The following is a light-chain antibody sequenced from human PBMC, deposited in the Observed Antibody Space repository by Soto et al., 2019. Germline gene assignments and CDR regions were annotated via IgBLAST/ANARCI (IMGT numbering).Light chain of an antibody. J-gene: IGLJ1*01. CDR1: SSDVGGYDF. CDR2: EVT. Sequence: QSALAQPASVSGSAGQSITISCTGASSDVGGYDFVSWYQHHPGTPPKLIIYEVTHRPSGVSHRFSGSKSASTASLTISGLXVEDEADYFCGSYSSTTTREVLGTGTKVTVL. CDR3: GSYSSTTTREV. V-gene: IGLV2-14*01.